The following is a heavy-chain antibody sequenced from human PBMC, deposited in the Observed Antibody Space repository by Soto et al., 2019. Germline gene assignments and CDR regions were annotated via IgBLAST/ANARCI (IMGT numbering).Heavy chain of an antibody. Sequence: GGSLRLSCAASGFTFSSDWMTWVRQAPGKGLEWVANIRKDGSKTSYLDSVRGRFTISRDNAQSSLYLQMDSLRAEDTALYYCARDVSPGPSILYFDAFDIWGQGTMVTVSS. J-gene: IGHJ3*02. CDR2: IRKDGSKT. CDR1: GFTFSSDW. V-gene: IGHV3-7*05. D-gene: IGHD6-13*01. CDR3: ARDVSPGPSILYFDAFDI.